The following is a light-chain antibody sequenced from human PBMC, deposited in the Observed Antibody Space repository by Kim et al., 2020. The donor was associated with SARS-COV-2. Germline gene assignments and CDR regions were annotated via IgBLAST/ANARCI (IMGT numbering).Light chain of an antibody. CDR1: QSILYSSNNKNF. CDR2: WAS. J-gene: IGKJ4*01. V-gene: IGKV4-1*01. CDR3: QQYYSTPLT. Sequence: DIVMTQSPDSLPVSLGERATINCKSSQSILYSSNNKNFLVWYQQKPGQPPKLLIQWASTRESGVPDRFSGSGSGTDFTLTISSLQAEDVAVYYCQQYYSTPLTFGGGTKVEI.